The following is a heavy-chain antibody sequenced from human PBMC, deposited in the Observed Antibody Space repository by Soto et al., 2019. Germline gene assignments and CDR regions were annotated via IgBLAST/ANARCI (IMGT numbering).Heavy chain of an antibody. D-gene: IGHD3-16*01. Sequence: SETLSLTCSVSGGYITSTSFSWAWLRQSPGTGLQWIGSMSFTGRPHYNPSLKGRVAISIDTPKNEFSLELTSVSPADTATYFCARGLRWTRTLDFWGRGILVTVSS. V-gene: IGHV4-39*01. CDR2: MSFTGRP. CDR1: GGYITSTSFS. J-gene: IGHJ4*02. CDR3: ARGLRWTRTLDF.